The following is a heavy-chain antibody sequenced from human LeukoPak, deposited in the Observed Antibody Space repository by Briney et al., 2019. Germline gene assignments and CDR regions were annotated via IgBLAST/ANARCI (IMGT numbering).Heavy chain of an antibody. CDR3: ARNSGSPQHFDY. CDR2: IGYRGGSI. V-gene: IGHV3-23*01. J-gene: IGHJ4*02. CDR1: GITFSNYA. Sequence: GGSLRLSCAASGITFSNYAMSWVRQAPGKGLEWVSIIGYRGGSIYYAYSVKGRFTISRDNSKNTLSLQMNGLRPEDTAVYYCARNSGSPQHFDYWGQGTLVTVSS. D-gene: IGHD1-26*01.